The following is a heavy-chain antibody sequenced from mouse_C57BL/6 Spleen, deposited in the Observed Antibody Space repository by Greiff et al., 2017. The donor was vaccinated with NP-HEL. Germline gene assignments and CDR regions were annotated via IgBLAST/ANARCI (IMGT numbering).Heavy chain of an antibody. D-gene: IGHD1-1*01. CDR1: GYTFTSYW. CDR2: ISPSDSET. Sequence: QVQLQQPGAELVRPGSSVKLSCKASGYTFTSYWMAWVKQRPGQGLEWIGNISPSDSETHYNQKFKDKATLTVDKSSSTAYMQLSSLTSEDSAVYYCARNPYYGSSLDYWGQGTTLTVSS. V-gene: IGHV1-61*01. CDR3: ARNPYYGSSLDY. J-gene: IGHJ2*01.